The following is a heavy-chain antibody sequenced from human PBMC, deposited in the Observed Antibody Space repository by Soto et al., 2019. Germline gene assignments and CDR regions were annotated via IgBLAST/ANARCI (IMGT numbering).Heavy chain of an antibody. J-gene: IGHJ4*02. CDR1: GLTFNTFA. D-gene: IGHD2-21*01. Sequence: GGSLRLSCAASGLTFNTFAVSWVRQAPGKGLEWVSAISAGGDLTYYADSVKGRFTMSRDNSKNTLYLQMNSLRAEDTAVYYCAKHIVKGTWFFDYWGQGTLVTVSS. V-gene: IGHV3-23*01. CDR3: AKHIVKGTWFFDY. CDR2: ISAGGDLT.